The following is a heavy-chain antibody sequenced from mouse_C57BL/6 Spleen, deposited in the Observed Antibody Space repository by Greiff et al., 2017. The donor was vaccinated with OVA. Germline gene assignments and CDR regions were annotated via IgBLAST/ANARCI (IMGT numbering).Heavy chain of an antibody. CDR2: IYPRSGNT. J-gene: IGHJ1*03. CDR3: ARGINFRGYFDV. Sequence: QVQLKESGAELARPGASVKLSCKASGYTFTSYGISWVKQRTGQGLEWIGEIYPRSGNTYYNEKFKGKATLTADKSSSTAYMELRSLTSEDSAVYFCARGINFRGYFDVWGTGTTVTVSS. V-gene: IGHV1-81*01. CDR1: GYTFTSYG.